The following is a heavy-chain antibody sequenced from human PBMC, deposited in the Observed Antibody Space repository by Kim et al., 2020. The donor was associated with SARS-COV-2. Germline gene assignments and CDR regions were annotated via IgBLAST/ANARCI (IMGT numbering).Heavy chain of an antibody. Sequence: GGSLRLSCAASGFTFSSYSMNWVRQAPGKGLEWVSSISSSSSYIYYADSVKGRFTISRDNAKNSLYLQMNSLRAEDTAVYYCAREKFGRGYSGYDPLPWGQGTLVTVSS. D-gene: IGHD5-12*01. CDR3: AREKFGRGYSGYDPLP. CDR1: GFTFSSYS. CDR2: ISSSSSYI. J-gene: IGHJ5*02. V-gene: IGHV3-21*01.